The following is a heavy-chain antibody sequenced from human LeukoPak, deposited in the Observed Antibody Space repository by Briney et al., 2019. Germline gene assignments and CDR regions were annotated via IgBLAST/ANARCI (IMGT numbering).Heavy chain of an antibody. V-gene: IGHV2-5*01. D-gene: IGHD5-18*01. Sequence: ESGPTLVNPTQTLTLTCTFSGFSLSTSGVGVGWIREPPGKALEWLALIYWNDDKRYSPSLKSRLTITKDTSKNQVVLTMTNMDPVDTATYYCAHVDTAMDYFDYWGQGTLVTVSS. CDR1: GFSLSTSGVG. CDR3: AHVDTAMDYFDY. J-gene: IGHJ4*02. CDR2: IYWNDDK.